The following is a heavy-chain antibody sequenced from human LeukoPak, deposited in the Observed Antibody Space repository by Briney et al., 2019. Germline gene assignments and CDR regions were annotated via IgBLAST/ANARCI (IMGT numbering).Heavy chain of an antibody. Sequence: SVKVSCKASGGTFSSYAISWVRQAPGQGLEWMGRIIPIFGIANYAQKFQGRVTITADKSTSTAYMELCSLRSEDTAVYYCARDTDDSSGYYGNIDYWGQGTLVTVSS. CDR3: ARDTDDSSGYYGNIDY. CDR2: IIPIFGIA. CDR1: GGTFSSYA. D-gene: IGHD3-22*01. J-gene: IGHJ4*02. V-gene: IGHV1-69*04.